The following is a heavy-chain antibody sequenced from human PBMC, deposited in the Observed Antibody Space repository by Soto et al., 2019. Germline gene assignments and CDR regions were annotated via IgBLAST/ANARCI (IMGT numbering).Heavy chain of an antibody. CDR2: IKTRADGGTA. CDR3: TTDIRWELPPSDH. V-gene: IGHV3-15*01. D-gene: IGHD1-26*01. J-gene: IGHJ4*02. CDR1: GFTFSNAW. Sequence: EVQLVESGGGLVKPGESLTLSCAASGFTFSNAWMSWVRQAPGKGLEWVGRIKTRADGGTADYAAPVQVRFTISRDDLTNTLYLHMNSLKTEDTAVYYSTTDIRWELPPSDHWGQGTLVTVSS.